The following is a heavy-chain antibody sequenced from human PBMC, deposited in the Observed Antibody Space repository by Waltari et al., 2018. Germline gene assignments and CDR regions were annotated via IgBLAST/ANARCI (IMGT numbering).Heavy chain of an antibody. J-gene: IGHJ4*02. D-gene: IGHD3-22*01. V-gene: IGHV1-69*01. CDR1: GGTFSSYA. CDR3: ASPYYYDSSGYNPFDY. CDR2: SIPIFGKA. Sequence: QVQLVQSGAEVKKPGSSVKVSCKASGGTFSSYAISWVRQAPGQGLEWMGGSIPIFGKANYAQKFQGRVTITADESTSTAYMELSSLRSEDTAVYYCASPYYYDSSGYNPFDYWGQGTLVTVSS.